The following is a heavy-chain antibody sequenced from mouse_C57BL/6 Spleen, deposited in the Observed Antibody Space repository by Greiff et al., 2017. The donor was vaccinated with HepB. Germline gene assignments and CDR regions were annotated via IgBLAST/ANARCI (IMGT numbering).Heavy chain of an antibody. V-gene: IGHV1-82*01. D-gene: IGHD2-2*01. CDR2: IYPGDGDT. CDR1: GYAFSSSW. Sequence: VQLVESGPELVKPGASVKISCKASGYAFSSSWMNWVKQRPGKGLEWIGRIYPGDGDTNYNGKFKGKATLTADKSSSTAYMQLSSLTSEDSAVYFCARSRGYDAWFAYWGQGTLVTVSA. J-gene: IGHJ3*01. CDR3: ARSRGYDAWFAY.